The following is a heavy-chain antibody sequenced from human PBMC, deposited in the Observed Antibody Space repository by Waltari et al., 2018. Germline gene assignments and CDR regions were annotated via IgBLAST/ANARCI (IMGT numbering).Heavy chain of an antibody. CDR1: GFTFSSYW. Sequence: VQLVESGGGLVQPGGSLRLSCAASGFTFSSYWMSWVSRAPGKGLEWVAKIKQEGSDKYYVDSVKGRFTISRDNATNSLYLQMNSLRAEDTAVYYCARDLNGVRPGDYPVYLGQGTLVTVSS. CDR2: IKQEGSDK. CDR3: ARDLNGVRPGDYPVY. J-gene: IGHJ4*02. D-gene: IGHD4-17*01. V-gene: IGHV3-7*01.